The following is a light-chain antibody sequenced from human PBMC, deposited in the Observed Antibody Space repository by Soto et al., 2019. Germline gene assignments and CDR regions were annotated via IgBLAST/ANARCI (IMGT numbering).Light chain of an antibody. V-gene: IGLV2-14*01. CDR3: SSYTSISTLYV. Sequence: QCALTQPASVCGSPGQSITISCTRTNSDVGGYNYVSWYQQHPGKAPELMIYEVSHRPSGVSNRFSGSKSDNTASLTISGLRAEDEADYYCSSYTSISTLYVFGTGTKVTV. CDR1: NSDVGGYNY. J-gene: IGLJ1*01. CDR2: EVS.